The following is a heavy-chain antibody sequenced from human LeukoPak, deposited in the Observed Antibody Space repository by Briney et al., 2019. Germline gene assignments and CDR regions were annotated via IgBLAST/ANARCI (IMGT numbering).Heavy chain of an antibody. CDR3: ARGAALSGPAGIAVAGTWHFQH. Sequence: PSETLSLTCTVSGGSISPYYWSWIRQPPGKGLEWIGYIYYSGSTNYNPSLKSRVTISVDTSKNQFSLKLSSVTAADTAVYYCARGAALSGPAGIAVAGTWHFQHWGQGTLVTVSS. J-gene: IGHJ1*01. D-gene: IGHD6-19*01. CDR2: IYYSGST. CDR1: GGSISPYY. V-gene: IGHV4-59*01.